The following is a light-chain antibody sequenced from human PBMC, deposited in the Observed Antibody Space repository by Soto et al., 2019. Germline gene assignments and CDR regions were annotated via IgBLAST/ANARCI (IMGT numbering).Light chain of an antibody. CDR3: QQYGTSPPMYT. CDR1: QSVSSSY. CDR2: GAS. V-gene: IGKV3-20*01. J-gene: IGKJ2*01. Sequence: EIVLTQSPGTLSLSPGERATLSYRASQSVSSSYLSWYQQKPGQAPRLLIYGASSRATGIPDRFSGSGSVTDYTLTISRLEPEDFAVYYCQQYGTSPPMYTFGQGTKLEIK.